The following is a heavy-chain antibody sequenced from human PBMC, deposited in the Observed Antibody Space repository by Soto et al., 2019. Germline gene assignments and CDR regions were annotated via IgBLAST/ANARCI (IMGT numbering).Heavy chain of an antibody. CDR1: GFTVSTNY. J-gene: IGHJ1*01. D-gene: IGHD1-1*01. Sequence: EVQLVESGGGLVQPGGSLRLSCAASGFTVSTNYMSWVRQAPGKGLEWVSFIHFGGSTFYAEFVKGRFTISRDTPKNSVSLQMNGLRTDDTAVYYCATGLDDAKIHHWGQGTLVTVSS. V-gene: IGHV3-66*01. CDR2: IHFGGST. CDR3: ATGLDDAKIHH.